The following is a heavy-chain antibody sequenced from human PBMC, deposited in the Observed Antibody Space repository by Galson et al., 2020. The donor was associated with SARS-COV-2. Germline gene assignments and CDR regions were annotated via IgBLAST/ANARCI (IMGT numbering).Heavy chain of an antibody. CDR3: ARDPHYDSSGSLVDWYFDL. J-gene: IGHJ2*01. CDR1: GYTFTGYY. CDR2: INPNSGGT. Sequence: GESLKISCKASGYTFTGYYMHWVRQAPGQGLEWMGWINPNSGGTNYAQKFQGRVTMTRDTSISTAYMELSRLRSDDTAVYYCARDPHYDSSGSLVDWYFDLWGRGTLVTVSS. V-gene: IGHV1-2*02. D-gene: IGHD3-22*01.